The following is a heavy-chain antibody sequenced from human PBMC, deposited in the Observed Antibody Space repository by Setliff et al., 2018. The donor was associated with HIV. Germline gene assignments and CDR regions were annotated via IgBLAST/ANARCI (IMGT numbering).Heavy chain of an antibody. D-gene: IGHD6-19*01. Sequence: SVKVSCKASRSTFNSHTINWVRQAPGQGLDWMGRIIPILGVANYAQKFQGRVTMTRDTSTSTVYMELSSLRSEDTAVYYCARNPRIAVAGTDYYYYMDVWGKGTTVTVSS. CDR1: RSTFNSHT. CDR3: ARNPRIAVAGTDYYYYMDV. CDR2: IIPILGVA. V-gene: IGHV1-69*02. J-gene: IGHJ6*03.